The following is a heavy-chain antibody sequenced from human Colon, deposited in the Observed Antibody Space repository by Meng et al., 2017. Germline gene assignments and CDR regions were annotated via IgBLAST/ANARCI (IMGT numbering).Heavy chain of an antibody. CDR2: IYTGGTT. CDR1: GFTVSSNY. D-gene: IGHD1-26*01. J-gene: IGHJ3*02. V-gene: IGHV3-53*01. CDR3: AKQFSASYGDTFDI. Sequence: GESLKISCAASGFTVSSNYMAWARQAPGKGLECISIIYTGGTTHYADSVRGRFTISRDTSKNIISLQLNNLRAEDTAVYYCAKQFSASYGDTFDIWGQGTMVTVSS.